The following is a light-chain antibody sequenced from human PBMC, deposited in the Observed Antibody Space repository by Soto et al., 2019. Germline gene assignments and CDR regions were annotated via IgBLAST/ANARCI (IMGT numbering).Light chain of an antibody. Sequence: QSVLTQPASVSGSPGQSITISCTGTSSGVGGYNYVSWYQQHPDKAPKLMIYEVSNRPSGVSNRFSGSKSGKTASLTISGLQAEDEADYYCNSYTTNNTRVFGTGTKLTVL. CDR1: SSGVGGYNY. CDR2: EVS. V-gene: IGLV2-14*01. CDR3: NSYTTNNTRV. J-gene: IGLJ1*01.